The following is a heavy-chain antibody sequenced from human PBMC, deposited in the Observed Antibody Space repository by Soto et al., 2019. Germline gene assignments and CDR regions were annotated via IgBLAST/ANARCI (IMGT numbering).Heavy chain of an antibody. J-gene: IGHJ4*02. CDR1: GYSFDTYW. CDR3: ARRTSTSGWRHYFDF. CDR2: YDPANSAA. D-gene: IGHD6-19*01. V-gene: IGHV5-51*01. Sequence: PGESLKISCKGFGYSFDTYWIGWVRQMPGKGLEWVGIYDPANSAARYSPSFEGQVVISADKSVSTAYLQWSSLKASDTAVYYCARRTSTSGWRHYFDFWGQGTLVTVSS.